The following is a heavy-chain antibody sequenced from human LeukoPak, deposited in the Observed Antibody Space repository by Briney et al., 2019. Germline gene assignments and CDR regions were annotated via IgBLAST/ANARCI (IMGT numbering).Heavy chain of an antibody. CDR2: ISSSSSYI. CDR3: ASLHPDYCSGGSCYPNYYYYYMDV. V-gene: IGHV3-21*01. CDR1: GFTFSSYE. D-gene: IGHD2-15*01. Sequence: PGGSLRLSCAASGFTFSSYEMNWVRQAPGKGLEWVSSISSSSSYIYYADSVKGRFTISRDNAKNSLYLQMNSLRAEDTAVYYCASLHPDYCSGGSCYPNYYYYYMDVWGKGTTVTVSS. J-gene: IGHJ6*03.